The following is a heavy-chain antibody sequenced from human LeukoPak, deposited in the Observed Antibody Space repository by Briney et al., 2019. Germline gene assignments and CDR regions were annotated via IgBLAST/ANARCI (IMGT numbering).Heavy chain of an antibody. J-gene: IGHJ6*03. Sequence: SGPALVKPTQTLTLTCTFFGFSLSPSGMCVSWIRQPPGKALEWLARIDWDDDKYYLTSLKTRLTISKDTSKNQVVLTMTNMDPVDTATYYCARTRSVSGSYHMDVWGKGTTVTISS. V-gene: IGHV2-70*11. CDR1: GFSLSPSGMC. CDR2: IDWDDDK. CDR3: ARTRSVSGSYHMDV. D-gene: IGHD3-16*01.